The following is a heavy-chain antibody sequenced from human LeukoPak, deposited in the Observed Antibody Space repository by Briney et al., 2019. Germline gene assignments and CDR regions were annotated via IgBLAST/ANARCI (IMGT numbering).Heavy chain of an antibody. Sequence: ASVKVSCKAPGYSFTSYGISWVRQAPGQGLEWMGWISAYNGNTNYAQKLQGRVTMTTDTSTSTAYLELRSLRSDDTAVYYCARAEDGSGSSDYWGQGTLVTVSS. D-gene: IGHD3-10*01. CDR1: GYSFTSYG. V-gene: IGHV1-18*01. CDR3: ARAEDGSGSSDY. J-gene: IGHJ4*02. CDR2: ISAYNGNT.